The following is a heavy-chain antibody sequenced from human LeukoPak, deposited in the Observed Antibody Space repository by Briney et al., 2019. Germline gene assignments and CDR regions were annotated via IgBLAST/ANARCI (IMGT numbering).Heavy chain of an antibody. CDR3: TTYPKAFYYSSAN. CDR1: GFTFSDAY. CDR2: IQTEFHGGTT. V-gene: IGHV3-15*01. Sequence: GGSLRLSCVGSGFTFSDAYMNWVRQAPGKGLEWVGRIQTEFHGGTTAYAAPVKGRFTISRDDSKNTMYLQMSSLKTEDTGVYYCTTYPKAFYYSSANWGQGTLVTVSS. J-gene: IGHJ4*02. D-gene: IGHD3-10*01.